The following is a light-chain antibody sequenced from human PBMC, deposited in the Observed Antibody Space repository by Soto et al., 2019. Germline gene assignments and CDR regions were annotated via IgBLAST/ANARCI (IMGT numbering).Light chain of an antibody. V-gene: IGKV3-20*01. CDR1: QSVSSSY. CDR2: GAS. CDR3: QQYGGTPYT. J-gene: IGKJ2*01. Sequence: EIVLTQSPGTLSLSPGEGATLSCGASQSVSSSYLAWYQQKPGQAPRLLIYGASIRATGIPDRFSGSGSGTDCTLTISRLEPEDFAVDYCQQYGGTPYTFGQGTKVEMK.